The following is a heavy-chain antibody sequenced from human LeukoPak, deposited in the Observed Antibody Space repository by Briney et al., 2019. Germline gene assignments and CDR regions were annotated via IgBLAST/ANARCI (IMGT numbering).Heavy chain of an antibody. Sequence: GGSLRLSCAASGFTFSSYSMNRVRQAPGKGLEWVSSISSSSSYIYYADSVKGRFTISRDNAKNSLYLQMNSLRAEDTAVYYCARDRGDYDSSGYSYYYYMDVWGKGTTVTVSS. CDR1: GFTFSSYS. CDR3: ARDRGDYDSSGYSYYYYMDV. D-gene: IGHD3-22*01. V-gene: IGHV3-21*01. J-gene: IGHJ6*03. CDR2: ISSSSSYI.